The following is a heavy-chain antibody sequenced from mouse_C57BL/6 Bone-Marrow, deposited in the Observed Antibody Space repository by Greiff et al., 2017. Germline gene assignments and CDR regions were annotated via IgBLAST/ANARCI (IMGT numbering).Heavy chain of an antibody. CDR2: IYPGDGDT. Sequence: VQLQQSGAELVKPGASVKISCKASGYAFSSYWMNWVKQRPGKGLEWIGQIYPGDGDTNYNGKFKGKATLTADKSSSTAYMQLSSLTSEDSAVYFCARSYYGYGRAWFAYWGQGTLVTVSA. V-gene: IGHV1-80*01. J-gene: IGHJ3*01. CDR1: GYAFSSYW. D-gene: IGHD2-9*01. CDR3: ARSYYGYGRAWFAY.